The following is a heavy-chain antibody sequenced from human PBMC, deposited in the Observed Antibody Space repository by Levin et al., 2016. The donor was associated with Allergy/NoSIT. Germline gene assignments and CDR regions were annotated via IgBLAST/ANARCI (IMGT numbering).Heavy chain of an antibody. Sequence: WVRQAPGQGLEWMGGIIPIFGTANYAQKFQGRVTITADESTSTAYMELSSLRSEDTAVYYCARDRGTYKGVITAFDIWGQGTMVTVSS. CDR3: ARDRGTYKGVITAFDI. D-gene: IGHD3-10*01. J-gene: IGHJ3*02. CDR2: IIPIFGTA. V-gene: IGHV1-69*01.